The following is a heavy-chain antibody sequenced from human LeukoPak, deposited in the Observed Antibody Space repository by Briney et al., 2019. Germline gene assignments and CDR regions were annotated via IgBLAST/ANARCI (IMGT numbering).Heavy chain of an antibody. J-gene: IGHJ5*02. CDR3: AKDTIPYCSGGSCYSALWFDP. D-gene: IGHD2-15*01. Sequence: GGSLRLSCAASGFTFSSYWMSWVRQAPGKGLEWVASIKQDGSEKYYVDSVKGRFTISRDNAKNSLYLQMNSLRAEDTALYYCAKDTIPYCSGGSCYSALWFDPWGQGTLVTVSS. CDR1: GFTFSSYW. V-gene: IGHV3-7*03. CDR2: IKQDGSEK.